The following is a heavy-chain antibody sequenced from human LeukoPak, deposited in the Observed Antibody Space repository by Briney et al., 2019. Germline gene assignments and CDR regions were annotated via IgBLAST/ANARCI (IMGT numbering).Heavy chain of an antibody. V-gene: IGHV4-59*01. J-gene: IGHJ5*02. CDR3: ARASGEDWFDP. CDR2: IYYSGST. D-gene: IGHD4-17*01. Sequence: SETLSLTCTVSGGSISSYYWSWIRQPPGEGLEWIGYIYYSGSTNYNPSLKSRVTISVDTSKNQFSLKLSSVTAADTAVYYCARASGEDWFDPWGQGTLVTVSS. CDR1: GGSISSYY.